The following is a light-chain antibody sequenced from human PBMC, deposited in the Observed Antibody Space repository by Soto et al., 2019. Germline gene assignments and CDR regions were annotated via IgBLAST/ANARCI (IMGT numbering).Light chain of an antibody. V-gene: IGKV4-1*01. CDR1: RSVFYSPNNKDY. CDR2: WAS. J-gene: IGKJ3*01. CDR3: QQYYNTPFT. Sequence: DIVMTQSPDSLSVSLGERATINCKSSRSVFYSPNNKDYLAWYQQKPGQPPKLLIYWASTRESGVPDRFSASGSGTDFTLTISGLQTGDVAVYYCQQYYNTPFTFGPGTKVDIK.